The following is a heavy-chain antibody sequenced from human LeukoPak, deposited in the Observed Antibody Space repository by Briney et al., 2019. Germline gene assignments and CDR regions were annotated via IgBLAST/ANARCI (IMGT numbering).Heavy chain of an antibody. D-gene: IGHD3-3*01. J-gene: IGHJ4*02. CDR2: IYYSGST. Sequence: PSETLSLTCTVSGGSISSYYWSWIRQPPGKGLEWIGYIYYSGSTNYNPSLKSRVTISVDTSKNQFSLKLSSVTAADTAVYYCARASYDFWSGYQHDYWGQGTLVTVSS. V-gene: IGHV4-59*01. CDR1: GGSISSYY. CDR3: ARASYDFWSGYQHDY.